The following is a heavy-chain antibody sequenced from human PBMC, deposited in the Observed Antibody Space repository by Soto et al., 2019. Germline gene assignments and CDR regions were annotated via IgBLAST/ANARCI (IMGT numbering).Heavy chain of an antibody. D-gene: IGHD3-3*01. V-gene: IGHV1-69*13. J-gene: IGHJ3*02. Sequence: ASVKVSCKASGGTFSSYAISWVRQAPGQGLEWMGGIIPIFGTANYAQKFQGRVTITADESTSTAYMELSSLRSEDTAVYYCARSIFRVVHDAFDIWGQGKMVTVSS. CDR2: IIPIFGTA. CDR3: ARSIFRVVHDAFDI. CDR1: GGTFSSYA.